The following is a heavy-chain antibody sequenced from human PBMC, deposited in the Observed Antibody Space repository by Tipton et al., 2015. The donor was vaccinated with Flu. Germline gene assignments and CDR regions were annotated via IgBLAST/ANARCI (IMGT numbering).Heavy chain of an antibody. J-gene: IGHJ4*02. CDR2: IWYDGSNK. V-gene: IGHV3-33*06. CDR3: AKEGAAMVIAFDY. CDR1: GFTFSSYC. Sequence: SLRLSCAASGFTFSSYCMHWVRQAPGKGLEWVAVIWYDGSNKYYADSVKGRFTISRDNSKNTLYLQMNSLRAEDTAVYYCAKEGAAMVIAFDYWGQGTLVTVSS. D-gene: IGHD5-18*01.